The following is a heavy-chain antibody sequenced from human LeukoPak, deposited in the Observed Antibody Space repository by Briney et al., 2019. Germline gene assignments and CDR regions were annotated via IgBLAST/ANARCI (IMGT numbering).Heavy chain of an antibody. CDR1: GFTFSSYS. CDR3: ASLGGYSYFFYYYYMDV. J-gene: IGHJ6*03. CDR2: ISSSSSYI. V-gene: IGHV3-21*01. D-gene: IGHD5-18*01. Sequence: GGSLRLSCAASGFTFSSYSMNWVRQAPGKGLEWVSSISSSSSYIYYADSVKGRFTISRDNAKNSLYLQMNSLRAEDTAVYYCASLGGYSYFFYYYYMDVWGKGTTVTVSS.